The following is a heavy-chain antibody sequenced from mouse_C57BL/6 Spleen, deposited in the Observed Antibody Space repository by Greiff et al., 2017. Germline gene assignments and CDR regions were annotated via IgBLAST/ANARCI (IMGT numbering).Heavy chain of an antibody. J-gene: IGHJ4*01. Sequence: QVQLQQPGTELVKPGASVKLSCKASGYTFTSYWMHWVKQRPGQGLEWIGNINPSNGGTNYNEKFKSKATLTVDKSSSTAYMQLSSLTSEDSAVYDCARWGYYGKNYYAMDYWGQGTSVTVSS. V-gene: IGHV1-53*01. D-gene: IGHD2-1*01. CDR1: GYTFTSYW. CDR3: ARWGYYGKNYYAMDY. CDR2: INPSNGGT.